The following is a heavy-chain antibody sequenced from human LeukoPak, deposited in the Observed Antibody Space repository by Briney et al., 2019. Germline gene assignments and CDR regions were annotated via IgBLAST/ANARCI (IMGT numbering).Heavy chain of an antibody. V-gene: IGHV3-30-3*01. CDR1: GFTFSSYD. J-gene: IGHJ4*02. CDR2: ISYDGSNK. CDR3: ARDRSSYEYYFDH. Sequence: GGSLRLSCAASGFTFSSYDMHWVRQAPGKGLEWVAVISYDGSNKYFADSVKGRFTISRDNSKNTLYLQMNSLRAEDTAVYYCARDRSSYEYYFDHWGQGTLVTVSS. D-gene: IGHD5-12*01.